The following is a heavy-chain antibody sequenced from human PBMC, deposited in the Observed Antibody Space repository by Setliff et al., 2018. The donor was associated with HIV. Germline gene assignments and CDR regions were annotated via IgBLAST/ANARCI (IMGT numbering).Heavy chain of an antibody. J-gene: IGHJ4*02. CDR1: GFIFNNYG. CDR2: IRDNGIST. D-gene: IGHD3-22*01. CDR3: ARGSRDDSVYRPVDY. V-gene: IGHV3-23*01. Sequence: GSLRLSCAASGFIFNNYGMSWVRRAPGKGLEWVSGIRDNGISTYYADSVTGRFIISRDNSKNTLFLQMNSLKVEDTAIYYCARGSRDDSVYRPVDYWGRGTLVTVSS.